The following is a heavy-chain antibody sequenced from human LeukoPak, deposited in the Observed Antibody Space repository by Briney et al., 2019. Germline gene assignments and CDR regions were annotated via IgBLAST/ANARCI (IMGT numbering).Heavy chain of an antibody. CDR3: AKDAPGSSGYYYLEPAIDH. J-gene: IGHJ4*02. Sequence: GGSLRLSCAASGFTFSSYAMSWVRQAPGKGLEWVSAISGSGGSTYYADSVKGRFTISRDNSKNTLYLQMNSLRAEDTAVYYCAKDAPGSSGYYYLEPAIDHWGQGTLVTVSS. CDR1: GFTFSSYA. CDR2: ISGSGGST. V-gene: IGHV3-23*01. D-gene: IGHD3-22*01.